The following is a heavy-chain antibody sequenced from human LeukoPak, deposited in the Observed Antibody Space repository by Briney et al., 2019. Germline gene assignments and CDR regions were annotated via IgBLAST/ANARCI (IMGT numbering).Heavy chain of an antibody. D-gene: IGHD6-6*01. J-gene: IGHJ6*02. V-gene: IGHV3-66*01. Sequence: GASLRLSCAASGSSVSSNYMSWVRQAPGKGLEWLSVIYSGDSTHYADSVKGRFTFSRDTSKNTLYLQMNSLRAEDTAVYYCARGVGSSSSYYYYGLDVWGQGTTVTVSS. CDR1: GSSVSSNY. CDR3: ARGVGSSSSYYYYGLDV. CDR2: IYSGDST.